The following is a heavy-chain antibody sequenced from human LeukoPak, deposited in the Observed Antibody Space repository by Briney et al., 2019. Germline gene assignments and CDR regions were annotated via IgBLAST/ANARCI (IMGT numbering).Heavy chain of an antibody. CDR3: ARDMSWIHSHFDY. V-gene: IGHV3-21*05. CDR2: ISSSSSYI. J-gene: IGHJ4*02. D-gene: IGHD5-12*01. CDR1: GFTFSSYS. Sequence: GGSLRLSCAASGFTFSSYSMNWVRQAPGKGLEWVSYISSSSSYIYYADSVKGRFTISRDNAKNSLYLQMNSLRAEDTAVYYCARDMSWIHSHFDYWGQGTLVTVSS.